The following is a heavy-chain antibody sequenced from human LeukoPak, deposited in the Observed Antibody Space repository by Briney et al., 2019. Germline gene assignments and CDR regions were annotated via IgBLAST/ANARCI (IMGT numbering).Heavy chain of an antibody. Sequence: PGGSLRLSCAASGFPFSSYGMHWVRQAPGKGLEWVAFIRYDGSNKYYADSVKGRFTISRDNSKNTLYLQMNSLRAEDTAVYYCAKDYYGSGSYRSGFDYWGQGTLVTVSS. CDR1: GFPFSSYG. CDR2: IRYDGSNK. V-gene: IGHV3-30*02. D-gene: IGHD3-10*01. J-gene: IGHJ4*02. CDR3: AKDYYGSGSYRSGFDY.